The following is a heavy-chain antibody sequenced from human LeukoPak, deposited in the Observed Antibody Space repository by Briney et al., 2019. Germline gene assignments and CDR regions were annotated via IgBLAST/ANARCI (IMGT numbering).Heavy chain of an antibody. CDR2: VTAFNENT. J-gene: IGHJ6*03. V-gene: IGHV1-18*01. D-gene: IGHD2-2*01. Sequence: ASVKVSCKASGFALTTYNIVWLRQAPGQGLEWVGWVTAFNENTHYSRKVQGRVTMTRDTSTSTAYMELSRLRSDDTAVYYCARIRGYCSSTSCSGGHDYMDVWGKGTTVTVSS. CDR1: GFALTTYN. CDR3: ARIRGYCSSTSCSGGHDYMDV.